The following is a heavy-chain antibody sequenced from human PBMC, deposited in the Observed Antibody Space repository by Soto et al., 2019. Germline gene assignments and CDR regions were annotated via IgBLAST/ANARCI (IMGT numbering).Heavy chain of an antibody. V-gene: IGHV5-51*01. D-gene: IGHD6-6*01. CDR2: IYPGDSDT. J-gene: IGHJ6*02. CDR3: ARQTYSSSSQYYYGMDV. CDR1: GYSFTIYW. Sequence: PGESLKISCKGSGYSFTIYWIGWVRQMPGKGLEWMGIIYPGDSDTRYSPSFQGQVTISADKSISTAYLQWSSLKASDTAMYYCARQTYSSSSQYYYGMDVWGQGTTVTVSS.